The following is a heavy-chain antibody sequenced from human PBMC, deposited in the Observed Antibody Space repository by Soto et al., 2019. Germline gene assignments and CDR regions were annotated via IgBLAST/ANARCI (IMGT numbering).Heavy chain of an antibody. CDR3: AKNQERELPRVIDF. V-gene: IGHV3-23*01. CDR1: GGKFSGYA. Sequence: AVGSLILCWGAAGGKFSGYAVHWVRPEPGGGLEWVSSMSGSSSITYYADSVRGRFTISRDRSKNTLYLQMSSLRAEDTALYYCAKNQERELPRVIDFWGQGTLVTVSS. CDR2: MSGSSSIT. J-gene: IGHJ4*02. D-gene: IGHD1-7*01.